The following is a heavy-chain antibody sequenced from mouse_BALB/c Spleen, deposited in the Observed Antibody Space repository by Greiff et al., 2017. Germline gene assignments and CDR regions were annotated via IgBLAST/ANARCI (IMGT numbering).Heavy chain of an antibody. J-gene: IGHJ2*01. CDR1: GFNIKDTY. Sequence: DVKLQESGAELVKPGASVKLSCTASGFNIKDTYMHWVKQRPEQGLEWIGRIDPANGNTKYDPKFQGKATITADTSSNTAYLQLSSLTSEDTAVYYCASPITTVEGDYWGQGTTLTVSS. CDR2: IDPANGNT. V-gene: IGHV14-3*02. D-gene: IGHD1-1*01. CDR3: ASPITTVEGDY.